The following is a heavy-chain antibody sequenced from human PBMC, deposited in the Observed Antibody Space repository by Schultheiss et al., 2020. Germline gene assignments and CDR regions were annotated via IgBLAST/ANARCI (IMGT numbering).Heavy chain of an antibody. Sequence: SETLSLTCTVSGYSISSGYYWGWIRQPPEKGLEWIGSIYHSGSTYYNPSLKSRVTISGDTSKNQFSLKLSSVTAADTAVYYCARPYGSGSYAPYFDYWGQGTLVTVSS. CDR3: ARPYGSGSYAPYFDY. J-gene: IGHJ4*02. V-gene: IGHV4-38-2*02. CDR2: IYHSGST. CDR1: GYSISSGYY. D-gene: IGHD3-10*01.